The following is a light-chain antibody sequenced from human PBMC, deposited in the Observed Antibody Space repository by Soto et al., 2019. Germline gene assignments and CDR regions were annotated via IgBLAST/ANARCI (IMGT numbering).Light chain of an antibody. CDR3: NSYVSSRPRG. CDR2: EVS. J-gene: IGLJ3*02. Sequence: QSALTQPASVSGSPGQSITISCTGTSSDVGGYNYVSWYQQHPGKAPKLMIYEVSNRPSGVPHRFSGSKSGNTASLTISGRQAEDEADYYCNSYVSSRPRGFGRGTKLTVL. V-gene: IGLV2-14*01. CDR1: SSDVGGYNY.